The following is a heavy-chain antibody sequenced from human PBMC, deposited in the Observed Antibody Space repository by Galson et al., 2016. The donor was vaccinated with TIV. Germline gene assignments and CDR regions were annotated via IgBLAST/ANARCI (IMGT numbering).Heavy chain of an antibody. J-gene: IGHJ6*02. D-gene: IGHD1-26*01. CDR2: INYGGSPK. V-gene: IGHV3-11*01. CDR3: ASSSGRFYALDV. Sequence: SLRLSCAASGFTLSDYYMTWIRQAPGQGLEWLSFINYGGSPKYDADSMKGRLTTSRDIAKNSIYLDMSSLRAGDTAVYYCASSSGRFYALDVWGQGPTVTVSS. CDR1: GFTLSDYY.